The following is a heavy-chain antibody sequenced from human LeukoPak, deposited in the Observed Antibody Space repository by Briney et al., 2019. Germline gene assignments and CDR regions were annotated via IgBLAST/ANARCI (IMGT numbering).Heavy chain of an antibody. CDR1: GFTVSNNY. V-gene: IGHV3-66*01. Sequence: GGSLRLSCAASGFTVSNNYMRWVRQAPGKGLEWVSLIYSGGSTYYADSVKGRFTISRDNAKNSLYLQMNSLRAEDTAVYYCARDRARIVVVTAIDYWGQGTLVTVSS. D-gene: IGHD2-21*02. CDR2: IYSGGST. J-gene: IGHJ4*02. CDR3: ARDRARIVVVTAIDY.